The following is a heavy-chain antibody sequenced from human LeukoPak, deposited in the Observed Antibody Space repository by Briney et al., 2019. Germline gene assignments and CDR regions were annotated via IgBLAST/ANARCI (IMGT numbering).Heavy chain of an antibody. V-gene: IGHV4-59*01. D-gene: IGHD5-24*01. CDR3: ARGGQRRRDGYNYLGLDY. CDR2: IYYSGST. CDR1: GGSISSYY. Sequence: SETLSLTCTVSGGSISSYYWSWIRQPPGKGLEWIGYIYYSGSTNYNPSLKSRVTISVDTSKNQFSLKLSSVTAADTAVYYCARGGQRRRDGYNYLGLDYWGQGTLVTVSS. J-gene: IGHJ4*02.